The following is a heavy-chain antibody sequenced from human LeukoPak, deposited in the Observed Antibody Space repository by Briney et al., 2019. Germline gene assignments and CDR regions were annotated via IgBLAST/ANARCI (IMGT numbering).Heavy chain of an antibody. D-gene: IGHD2-15*01. J-gene: IGHJ4*02. CDR1: GGTFSSYA. Sequence: SVKVSCKASGGTFSSYAISWVRQAPGQGLEWMGGIILIFGTANYAQKFQGRVTITADESTSTAYMELSSLRSEDTAVYYCARLYCSGGSCYHDYWGQGTLVTVSS. CDR2: IILIFGTA. V-gene: IGHV1-69*01. CDR3: ARLYCSGGSCYHDY.